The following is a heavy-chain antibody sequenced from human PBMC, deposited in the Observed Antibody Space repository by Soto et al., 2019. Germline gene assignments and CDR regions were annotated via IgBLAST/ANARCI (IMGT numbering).Heavy chain of an antibody. V-gene: IGHV4-34*01. Sequence: SETLSLTCAVYGGSFSGYYWSWIRQPPGKGLEWIGEINHSGSTNYNPSLKSRVTISVDTSKNQFSLKLSSVTAADTAVYYCARAPGEIAARGDYWGQGTLVTVS. CDR1: GGSFSGYY. J-gene: IGHJ4*02. CDR3: ARAPGEIAARGDY. CDR2: INHSGST. D-gene: IGHD6-6*01.